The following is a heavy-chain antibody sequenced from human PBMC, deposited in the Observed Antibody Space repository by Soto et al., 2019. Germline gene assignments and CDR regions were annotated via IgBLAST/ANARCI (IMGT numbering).Heavy chain of an antibody. J-gene: IGHJ6*02. CDR3: ARGVPAKYGVDV. D-gene: IGHD6-6*01. CDR2: INHSGST. Sequence: SETLSLTCVVYGGSFSGYSWIWVRQPPGKGLEWIGEINHSGSTNYNPSLQSRITISVDSSKSQFSLRLSSVTAADTAVYFCARGVPAKYGVDVWGQGTTVTVSS. V-gene: IGHV4-34*01. CDR1: GGSFSGYS.